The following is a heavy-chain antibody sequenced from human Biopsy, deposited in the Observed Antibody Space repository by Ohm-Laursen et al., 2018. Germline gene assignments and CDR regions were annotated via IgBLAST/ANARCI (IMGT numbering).Heavy chain of an antibody. D-gene: IGHD7-27*01. J-gene: IGHJ4*02. CDR2: VYYTGHT. CDR1: GDSISSYY. V-gene: IGHV4-59*01. CDR3: ARLTGDPSY. Sequence: SETLSLTCTVSGDSISSYYWSWIRQPPGKGLEWIGYVYYTGHTNYNPSLKSRATISMDTSKNQFSLKVISVTAADTAVYYCARLTGDPSYWGQGILVTVSS.